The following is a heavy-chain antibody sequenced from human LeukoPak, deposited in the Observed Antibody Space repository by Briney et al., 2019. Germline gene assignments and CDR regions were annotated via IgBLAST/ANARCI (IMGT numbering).Heavy chain of an antibody. J-gene: IGHJ3*02. CDR2: IKKDGSEK. D-gene: IGHD5-12*01. CDR1: GFIFSSHW. CDR3: ARLDIVATITRYSFGYAFDI. Sequence: PGGSLRLSCAATGFIFSSHWMSWVRQAPGKGLEWVANIKKDGSEKHYVDSVKGRFTISRDNAKNSLYLQMNSLRDEDTAVYYCARLDIVATITRYSFGYAFDIWGQGTMVTVSS. V-gene: IGHV3-7*01.